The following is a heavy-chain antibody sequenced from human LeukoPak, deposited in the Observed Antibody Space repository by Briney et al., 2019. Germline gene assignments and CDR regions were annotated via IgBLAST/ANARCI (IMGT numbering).Heavy chain of an antibody. CDR2: INSDGSST. CDR1: GFTFSSYW. CDR3: TRGTGSYYSLGY. J-gene: IGHJ4*02. V-gene: IGHV3-74*01. D-gene: IGHD3-10*01. Sequence: PGGSLRLSCAVSGFTFSSYWMHWVRQAPGKGLVWVSRINSDGSSTIYADSVQGRFTISRDNAKNTLYLQMNSLRAEDTAVYFRTRGTGSYYSLGYWGQGTLVTVSS.